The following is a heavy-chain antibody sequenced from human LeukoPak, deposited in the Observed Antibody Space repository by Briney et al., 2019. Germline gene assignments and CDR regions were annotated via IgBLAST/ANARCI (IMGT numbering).Heavy chain of an antibody. CDR2: ISSSSSYI. D-gene: IGHD6-13*01. Sequence: SGGSLRLSCAASGCTFSSYSMNWVRQAPGKGLEWVSSISSSSSYIYYADSVKGRFTISRDNAKNSLYLQMNSLRAADTAVYYCARDSSSQGWFDPWGQGTLVTVSS. J-gene: IGHJ5*02. V-gene: IGHV3-21*01. CDR3: ARDSSSQGWFDP. CDR1: GCTFSSYS.